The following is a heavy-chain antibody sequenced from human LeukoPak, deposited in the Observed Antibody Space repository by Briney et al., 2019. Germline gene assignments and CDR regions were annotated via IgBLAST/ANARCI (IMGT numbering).Heavy chain of an antibody. D-gene: IGHD3-22*01. CDR3: TTVPNPYYYDSSGPAWDY. CDR1: GFTFSSYW. CDR2: IKSKTDGGTT. Sequence: KPGGSLRLSCAASGFTFSSYWMSWVRQAPGKGLEWVGRIKSKTDGGTTDYAAPVKGRFTISRDDSKNTLYLQMNSLKTEDTAVYYCTTVPNPYYYDSSGPAWDYWGQGTLVTVSS. V-gene: IGHV3-15*01. J-gene: IGHJ4*02.